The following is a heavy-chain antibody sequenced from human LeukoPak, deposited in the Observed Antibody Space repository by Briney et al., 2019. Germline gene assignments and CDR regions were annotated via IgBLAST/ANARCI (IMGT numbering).Heavy chain of an antibody. CDR1: GFTFSSYA. CDR2: ISGSGGST. CDR3: AKDGSGRMGATPFDY. J-gene: IGHJ4*02. D-gene: IGHD1-26*01. V-gene: IGHV3-23*01. Sequence: GGSLRLSCAASGFTFSSYAMSWVRQAPGKGLEWVSAISGSGGSTYYAGSVKGRFTISRDNSKNTLYLQMNSLRAEDTAVYYCAKDGSGRMGATPFDYWGQGTLVTVSS.